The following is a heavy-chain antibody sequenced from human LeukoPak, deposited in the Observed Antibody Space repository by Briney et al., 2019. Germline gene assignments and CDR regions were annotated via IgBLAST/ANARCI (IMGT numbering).Heavy chain of an antibody. CDR1: GGSISSGDYY. D-gene: IGHD2-2*01. Sequence: PSQTLSLTCTVSGGSISSGDYYWSWIRQPPGKGLEWIGYIYYSGSTYYNPSLKSRVTISVDTSKNQFSLKLSSVTAADTAVYYCARDRGYCSSTSCDSWVDPWGQGTLVTVSS. V-gene: IGHV4-30-4*08. CDR3: ARDRGYCSSTSCDSWVDP. CDR2: IYYSGST. J-gene: IGHJ5*02.